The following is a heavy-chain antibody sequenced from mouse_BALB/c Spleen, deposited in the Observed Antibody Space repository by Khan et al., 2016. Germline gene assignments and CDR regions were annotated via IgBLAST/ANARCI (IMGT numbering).Heavy chain of an antibody. V-gene: IGHV3-2*02. CDR1: GYSITSDYA. CDR3: ARIVFYDGYYGYAMDY. J-gene: IGHJ4*01. D-gene: IGHD2-3*01. Sequence: EVELVESGPGLVKPSQSLSLTCTVTGYSITSDYAWNWIRQFPGNKLEWMGYISYSGSTSYNPALKSRISITRDTSKNQFFLQLNSVTTEDTATYYCARIVFYDGYYGYAMDYWGQGTSVTVSS. CDR2: ISYSGST.